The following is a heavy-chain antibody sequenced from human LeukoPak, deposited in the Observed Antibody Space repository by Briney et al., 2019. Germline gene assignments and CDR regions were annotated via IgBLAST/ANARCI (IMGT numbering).Heavy chain of an antibody. Sequence: ASVTVSFKASGYTFTSYGISWVRQAPGQGLEWMGWISAYNGNTNYAQKLQGRVTMTTDTSTSTAYMELRSLRSDDTAVYYCASAMTTVTTMYFDYWGQGTLVTVSS. CDR1: GYTFTSYG. D-gene: IGHD4-11*01. CDR2: ISAYNGNT. CDR3: ASAMTTVTTMYFDY. V-gene: IGHV1-18*01. J-gene: IGHJ4*02.